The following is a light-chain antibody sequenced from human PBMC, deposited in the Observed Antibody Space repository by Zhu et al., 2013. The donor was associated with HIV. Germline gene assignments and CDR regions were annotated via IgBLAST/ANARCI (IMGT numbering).Light chain of an antibody. CDR1: QFVSTN. V-gene: IGKV3-15*01. J-gene: IGKJ2*01. CDR2: GAS. CDR3: QQYDTSPPPMYI. Sequence: EIVLTQSPGTLSLSPGERATLSCRASQFVSTNLAWYQQKPGQAPSLLIYGASTRATGIPARFSGSGSGTEFTLTISRVEPGDCAVYYCQQYDTSPPPMYIFGQGTKLEIK.